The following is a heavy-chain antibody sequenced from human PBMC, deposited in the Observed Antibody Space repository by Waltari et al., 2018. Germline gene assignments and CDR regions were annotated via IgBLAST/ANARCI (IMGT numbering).Heavy chain of an antibody. Sequence: EVQLVESGGGLVKPGGSRRLSLAASGCTFSIESMNWVRQAPGKGLEWVSSLISISSSISSAASLKVRFPISRDNAMNSLYLQMHSLRAEDTAVYYCARVGPPDYWGQGTLVTVSS. CDR3: ARVGPPDY. CDR2: LISISSSI. CDR1: GCTFSIES. J-gene: IGHJ4*02. V-gene: IGHV3-21*01.